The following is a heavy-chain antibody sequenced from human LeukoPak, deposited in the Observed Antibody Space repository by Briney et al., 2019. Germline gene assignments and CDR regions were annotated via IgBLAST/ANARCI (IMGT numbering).Heavy chain of an antibody. J-gene: IGHJ4*02. D-gene: IGHD2-15*01. CDR2: ISYDGSHK. Sequence: PGGSLRLSCAASGFTFSSYGIHWVRQAPGKGLEWVAVISYDGSHKYYADSVKGRFTISRENSKSTLYLQMNSMRAEDTAVYYCAKDLRDSRFLPRRYCSGGSCYQGIDYWGQGTLVTVSS. CDR1: GFTFSSYG. CDR3: AKDLRDSRFLPRRYCSGGSCYQGIDY. V-gene: IGHV3-30*18.